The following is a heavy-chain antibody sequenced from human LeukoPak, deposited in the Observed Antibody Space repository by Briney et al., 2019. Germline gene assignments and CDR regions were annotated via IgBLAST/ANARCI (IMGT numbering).Heavy chain of an antibody. Sequence: GGSLRLSCAASGFSFSSYGIHWVRLAPGKGLEWVAFIRYDGSNKYYADSVKGRFTISRDNSKNTLYLQMNSLRAEDTAVYYCAKDRTYTSSWDYFDYCGQGTLVTVSS. CDR1: GFSFSSYG. CDR3: AKDRTYTSSWDYFDY. CDR2: IRYDGSNK. V-gene: IGHV3-30*02. J-gene: IGHJ4*02. D-gene: IGHD6-13*01.